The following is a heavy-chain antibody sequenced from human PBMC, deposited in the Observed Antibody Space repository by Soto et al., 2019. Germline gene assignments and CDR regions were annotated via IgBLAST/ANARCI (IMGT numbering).Heavy chain of an antibody. Sequence: DVQLLESGGGLVQPGGSLRLTCAASGFTLSNYAMSWVRQAPGKGLEWVSVVSGHSRSIYYADSVRGRFTISRDNSKNTLYLQMTSLRVEDTAVYHCAKNNPSRAHTSGWNDWFDPWGQGTLVTVSS. CDR3: AKNNPSRAHTSGWNDWFDP. CDR2: VSGHSRSI. V-gene: IGHV3-23*01. CDR1: GFTLSNYA. D-gene: IGHD6-19*01. J-gene: IGHJ5*02.